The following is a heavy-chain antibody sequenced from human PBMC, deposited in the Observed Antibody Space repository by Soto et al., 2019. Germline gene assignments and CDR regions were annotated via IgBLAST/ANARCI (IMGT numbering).Heavy chain of an antibody. CDR1: GGSISSGDYY. Sequence: KPSETLSLTCTVSGGSISSGDYYWSWIRQPPGKGLEWIGYIYYSGSTYYNPSLKSRVTRSVDTSKNQFSLKLSSVTAADTAVYYCARVKSTAMVAFDYWGQGTLVTVSS. CDR3: ARVKSTAMVAFDY. J-gene: IGHJ4*02. D-gene: IGHD5-18*01. CDR2: IYYSGST. V-gene: IGHV4-30-4*01.